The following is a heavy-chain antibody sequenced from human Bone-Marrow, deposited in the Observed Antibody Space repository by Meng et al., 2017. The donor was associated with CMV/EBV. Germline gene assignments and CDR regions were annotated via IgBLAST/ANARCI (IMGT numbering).Heavy chain of an antibody. CDR3: ARSDYAYDAFDI. J-gene: IGHJ3*02. Sequence: GESLKISCAASGFTFTSYAMHWVRQAPGKGLEWVAVISYDGSNKYYADSVKGRFTISRDNSKSTLYLQMNSLRAEDTAVYYCARSDYAYDAFDIWGQGTMVTVSS. V-gene: IGHV3-30*14. CDR2: ISYDGSNK. CDR1: GFTFTSYA. D-gene: IGHD4-17*01.